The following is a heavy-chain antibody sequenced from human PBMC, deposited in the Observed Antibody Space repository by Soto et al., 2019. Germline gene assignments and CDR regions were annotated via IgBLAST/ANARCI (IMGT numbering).Heavy chain of an antibody. D-gene: IGHD2-2*01. CDR2: ISGSGGST. CDR3: AKDQRIVVVPAASFDY. CDR1: GFTFSSYA. J-gene: IGHJ4*02. V-gene: IGHV3-23*01. Sequence: GGSLRLSCAASGFTFSSYAMSWVRQAPGKGLEWVSAISGSGGSTYYADSVKGRFTISRDNSKNTLYLQMNSLRAEDTAVYYCAKDQRIVVVPAASFDYWGRGTLVTVSS.